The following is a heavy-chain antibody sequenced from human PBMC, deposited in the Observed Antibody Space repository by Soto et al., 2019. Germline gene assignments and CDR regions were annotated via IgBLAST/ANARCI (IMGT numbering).Heavy chain of an antibody. Sequence: QVQLVESGGGVVQPGGSLRLSCAASGFTFRNHAMHWVRQAPGKGLECLAVIAYDGSNAFYRDSVKGRFTISRDNSKNTLYLHMNSLRSEDTGVYYCAGGDREYILVVVGARPGEYGIDIWGQGTTVTVSS. CDR3: AGGDREYILVVVGARPGEYGIDI. CDR2: IAYDGSNA. J-gene: IGHJ6*02. D-gene: IGHD2-15*01. CDR1: GFTFRNHA. V-gene: IGHV3-30-3*01.